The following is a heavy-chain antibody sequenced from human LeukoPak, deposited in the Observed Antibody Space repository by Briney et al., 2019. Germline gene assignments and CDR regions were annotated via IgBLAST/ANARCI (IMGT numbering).Heavy chain of an antibody. Sequence: GGSLRLSCAASGFTFSSYSMNWVRQAPGKGLEWISYIGSTSSPIYYAESVKGRFTISRDTAKNSLYLQTNSLRDEDTAVYYCARGRSGYYYDYWGQGTLVDVSS. CDR2: IGSTSSPI. CDR1: GFTFSSYS. D-gene: IGHD6-19*01. CDR3: ARGRSGYYYDY. V-gene: IGHV3-48*02. J-gene: IGHJ4*02.